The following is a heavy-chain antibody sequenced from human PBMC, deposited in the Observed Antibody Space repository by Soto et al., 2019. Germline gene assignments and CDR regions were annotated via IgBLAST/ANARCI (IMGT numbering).Heavy chain of an antibody. J-gene: IGHJ6*02. CDR3: ARGVYYGHYVQNRMDV. CDR1: DDSISSSRYY. V-gene: IGHV4-39*01. D-gene: IGHD4-17*01. Sequence: SENLSISCTVSDDSISSSRYYWGWIRQPPGKGLEWIGSIYYSGSTYYNPSLKSRVTISVDTSKNQFSLKLSSVTAADTAVYYCARGVYYGHYVQNRMDVWAQAT. CDR2: IYYSGST.